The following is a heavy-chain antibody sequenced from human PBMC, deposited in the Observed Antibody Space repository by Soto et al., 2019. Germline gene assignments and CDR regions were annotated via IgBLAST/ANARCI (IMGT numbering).Heavy chain of an antibody. D-gene: IGHD1-26*01. V-gene: IGHV1-18*01. Sequence: QVQLVQSGAEVKKPGAPVKVPCKAPGNTFTSYGISWVRQAPGQGLEWMGWFSGYNVNTKYAQKLQGRVTMTTDPSTSTAYMELRSLRSDDTAVYYCARDLGGQIVDYWGQGTLVTVSS. CDR2: FSGYNVNT. CDR1: GNTFTSYG. J-gene: IGHJ4*02. CDR3: ARDLGGQIVDY.